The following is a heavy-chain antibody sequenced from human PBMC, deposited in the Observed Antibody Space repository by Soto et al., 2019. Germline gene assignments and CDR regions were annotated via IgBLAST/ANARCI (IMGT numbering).Heavy chain of an antibody. Sequence: PSETLSLTCTVSGGSISSYYWSWIRQPPGKGLEWIGYIYYSGSTNYNPSLKSRVTIPVDTSKNQFSLKLSSVTAADTAVYYCARQLIAADGRISVLDAFDIPGRRTIDIVSS. CDR3: ARQLIAADGRISVLDAFDI. D-gene: IGHD6-13*01. J-gene: IGHJ3*02. CDR1: GGSISSYY. V-gene: IGHV4-59*08. CDR2: IYYSGST.